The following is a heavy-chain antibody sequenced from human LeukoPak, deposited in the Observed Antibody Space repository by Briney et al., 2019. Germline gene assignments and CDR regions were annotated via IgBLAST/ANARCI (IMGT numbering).Heavy chain of an antibody. D-gene: IGHD6-13*01. J-gene: IGHJ3*02. V-gene: IGHV4-34*01. CDR3: ARGGHSSRWYRDAFDI. CDR1: GGSFSGYY. CDR2: INHSGST. Sequence: SETLSLTCAVYGGSFSGYYWSWIRQPPGKGLEWIGEINHSGSTNYNPSLKSRVTISVVTARNQFSLKLSPVTAADTAVYQCARGGHSSRWYRDAFDIWGQGTMVTVSS.